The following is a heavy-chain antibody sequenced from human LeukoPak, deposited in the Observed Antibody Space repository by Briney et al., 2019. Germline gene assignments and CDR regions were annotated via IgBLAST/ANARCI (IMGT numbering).Heavy chain of an antibody. CDR2: ISWNSGNI. CDR3: AKGGIHRGYYYYYMDV. V-gene: IGHV3-9*01. CDR1: GFTFDDYA. D-gene: IGHD6-13*01. J-gene: IGHJ6*03. Sequence: GGPLRLSCAASGFTFDDYAMHWVRQAPGKGLEWVSGISWNSGNIGYADSVKGRFTISRDNAKNSLYLQMNSLRAEDTALYYCAKGGIHRGYYYYYMDVWGKGTTVTISS.